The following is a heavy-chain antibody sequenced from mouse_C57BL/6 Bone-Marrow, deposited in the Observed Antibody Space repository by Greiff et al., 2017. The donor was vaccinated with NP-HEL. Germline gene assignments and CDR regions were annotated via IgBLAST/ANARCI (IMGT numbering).Heavy chain of an antibody. CDR2: IYPGSGST. Sequence: QVHVKQPGAELVKPGASVKMSCKASGYTFTSYWITWVKQRPGQGLEWIGDIYPGSGSTNYNEKFKSKATLPVDTSSSTAYMQLSSLTSEDSAVYYCATYYSNYWYFDVWGTGTTVTVSS. CDR3: ATYYSNYWYFDV. V-gene: IGHV1-55*01. D-gene: IGHD2-5*01. J-gene: IGHJ1*03. CDR1: GYTFTSYW.